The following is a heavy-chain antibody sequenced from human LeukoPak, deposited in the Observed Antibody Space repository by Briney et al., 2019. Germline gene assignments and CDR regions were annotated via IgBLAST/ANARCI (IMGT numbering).Heavy chain of an antibody. CDR3: ARDRSLRYFDY. CDR1: RFTFRNHG. V-gene: IGHV3-33*01. J-gene: IGHJ4*02. CDR2: IWYDGSVT. Sequence: GRSLRLSCAASRFTFRNHGMHWVRQAPGKGLEWVAVIWYDGSVTYYTDSVKGRFTISRDNSKNTLYLQMNSLRVEDTAVYYCARDRSLRYFDYWGQGTVVTVSS.